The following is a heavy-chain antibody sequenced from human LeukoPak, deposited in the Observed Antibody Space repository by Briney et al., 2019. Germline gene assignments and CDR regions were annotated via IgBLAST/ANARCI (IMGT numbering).Heavy chain of an antibody. CDR3: ASTMGATTLGDYYYYGMDV. D-gene: IGHD1-26*01. V-gene: IGHV4-59*01. Sequence: SETLSLTCTVSGGSISSYYWSWIRQPPGKGLEWIGYIYYSGSTNYNPYLKSRVSISVDTSKNKFSLKLTSVTAADTAVYYCASTMGATTLGDYYYYGMDVWGQGTTVTVSS. J-gene: IGHJ6*02. CDR2: IYYSGST. CDR1: GGSISSYY.